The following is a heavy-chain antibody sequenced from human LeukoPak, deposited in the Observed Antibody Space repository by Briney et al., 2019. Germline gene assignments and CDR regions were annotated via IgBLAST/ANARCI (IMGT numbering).Heavy chain of an antibody. D-gene: IGHD5-12*01. J-gene: IGHJ3*02. V-gene: IGHV4-30-2*01. CDR1: GGSISSGGYS. CDR3: ARSGSPPEVATPKYGARYDAFDI. CDR2: IYHSGST. Sequence: PSETLSLTCAVSGGSISSGGYSWSWIRQPPGKGLEWIGYIYHSGSTYYNPSLKSRVTISVDRSKNQFSLKLSSVTAADTAVYYCARSGSPPEVATPKYGARYDAFDIWGQGTMVTVSS.